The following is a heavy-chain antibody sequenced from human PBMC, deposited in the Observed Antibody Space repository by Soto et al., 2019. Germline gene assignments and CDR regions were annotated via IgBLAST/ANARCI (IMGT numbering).Heavy chain of an antibody. Sequence: GGSLRLSCAASGFTFSSYSMNWVRQAPGKGLEWVSYISSSSSTIYYADSVKGRFTISRDNAKNSLYLQMNSLRDEDTAVYYCARDYGRNSGYEIDDAFDIWGQGTMVTVSS. CDR3: ARDYGRNSGYEIDDAFDI. J-gene: IGHJ3*02. D-gene: IGHD5-12*01. V-gene: IGHV3-48*02. CDR1: GFTFSSYS. CDR2: ISSSSSTI.